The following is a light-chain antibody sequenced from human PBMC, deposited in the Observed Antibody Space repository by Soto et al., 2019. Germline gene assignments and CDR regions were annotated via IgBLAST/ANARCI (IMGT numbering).Light chain of an antibody. CDR3: CSYAGSRTWV. J-gene: IGLJ3*02. CDR2: EVG. V-gene: IGLV2-8*01. CDR1: NSDIGAYNH. Sequence: QSALTQPPSASGSPGQSVTISCTGSNSDIGAYNHVSWYQQHPGKAPKLIIYEVGERPSGVPDRFSGSKSGDTASLTVSGLQAEDEADYYCCSYAGSRTWVFGGGTKLTVL.